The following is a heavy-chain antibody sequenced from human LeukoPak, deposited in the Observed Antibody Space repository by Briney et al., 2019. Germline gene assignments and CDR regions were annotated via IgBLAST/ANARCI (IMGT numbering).Heavy chain of an antibody. Sequence: GGSLSLSCGASGFDFSNNGMHWVRQAPGKGLEWVSFIRFDAANQYYADSVKGRFTISRDNSKKTLYLQMDSLRYEDTGIYHCAKDIAVSDSYFDYWGQGTLVTVSS. CDR3: AKDIAVSDSYFDY. CDR2: IRFDAANQ. CDR1: GFDFSNNG. V-gene: IGHV3-30*02. J-gene: IGHJ4*02. D-gene: IGHD6-19*01.